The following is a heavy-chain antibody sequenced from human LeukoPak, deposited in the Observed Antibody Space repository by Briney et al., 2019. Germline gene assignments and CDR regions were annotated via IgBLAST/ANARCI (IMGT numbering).Heavy chain of an antibody. CDR2: IIPIFGTA. CDR1: GGTFSSYA. Sequence: SVKVSCKASGGTFSSYAISWVRQAPGQGLEWMGGIIPIFGTANYAQKFQGGVTITADESTSTAYMELSSLRSEDTAVYYCARSYGDYYYYGMDVWGQGTTVTVSS. CDR3: ARSYGDYYYYGMDV. V-gene: IGHV1-69*13. J-gene: IGHJ6*02. D-gene: IGHD4-17*01.